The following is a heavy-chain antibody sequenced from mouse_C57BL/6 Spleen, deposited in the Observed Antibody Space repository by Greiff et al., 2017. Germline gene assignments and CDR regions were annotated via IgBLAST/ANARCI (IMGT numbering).Heavy chain of an antibody. D-gene: IGHD2-1*01. Sequence: EVKLMESGGGLVKPGGSLKLSCAASGFTFSSYAMSWVRQTPEKRLEWVATISDGGSYTYYPDNVKGRFTISRDNAKNNLYLQMSHLKSEDTAMYYCARDTLPIYYGNYSEFDYWGQGTTLTVSS. CDR2: ISDGGSYT. V-gene: IGHV5-4*01. CDR3: ARDTLPIYYGNYSEFDY. J-gene: IGHJ2*01. CDR1: GFTFSSYA.